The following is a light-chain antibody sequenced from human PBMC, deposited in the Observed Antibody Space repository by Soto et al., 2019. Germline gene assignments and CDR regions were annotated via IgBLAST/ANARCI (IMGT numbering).Light chain of an antibody. J-gene: IGKJ1*01. CDR1: QSISSY. CDR3: QQSYSTRWT. CDR2: TAS. V-gene: IGKV1-39*01. Sequence: DIQMTQSPSSLSASVGDRVSITCRASQSISSYLIWYQQKPGKAPKLLIYTASSLQSGVPSRFTGSGSGTDFTLTISSLQPEDFATYYCQQSYSTRWTFGQGTKVEI.